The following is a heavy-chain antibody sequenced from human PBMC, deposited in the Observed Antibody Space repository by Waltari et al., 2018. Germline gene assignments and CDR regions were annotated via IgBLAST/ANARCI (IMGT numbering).Heavy chain of an antibody. V-gene: IGHV3-33*01. J-gene: IGHJ1*01. CDR1: GLTFNHHG. CDR3: ASGYSYATPLQH. CDR2: IWYDGSNK. Sequence: QLQLVASGGGVVQPGRSLSLSGVASGLTFNHHGMHWVRQAPGKGLEWVSVIWYDGSNKNYADSVKGRFTISRDDSKNTLYLQMNSLRVEDTAVYYCASGYSYATPLQHWGQGTLVTVSA. D-gene: IGHD5-18*01.